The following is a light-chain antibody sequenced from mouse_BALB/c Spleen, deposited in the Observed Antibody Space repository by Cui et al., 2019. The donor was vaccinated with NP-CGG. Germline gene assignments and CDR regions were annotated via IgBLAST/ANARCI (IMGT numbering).Light chain of an antibody. J-gene: IGLJ1*01. CDR1: TGTVTTSNY. Sequence: QAVVTQESALTTSPGETVTLTCRSSTGTVTTSNYANWVQEKPDRLFTVLIGGTNNRAPGVPARFSGSLIGDKAALTITGAQTEDEAIYFCALWYSNLWVFGGGTKLTVL. V-gene: IGLV1*01. CDR3: ALWYSNLWV. CDR2: GTN.